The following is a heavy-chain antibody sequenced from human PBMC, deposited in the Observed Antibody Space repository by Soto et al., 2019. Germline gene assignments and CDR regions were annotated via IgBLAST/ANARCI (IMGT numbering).Heavy chain of an antibody. D-gene: IGHD2-2*01. J-gene: IGHJ6*04. CDR3: ARDQDIVVVPAAMYGMDV. CDR1: GYTFTSYY. V-gene: IGHV1-46*01. CDR2: INPSGGST. Sequence: ASVKVSCKASGYTFTSYYMHWVRQAPGQGLEWMGIINPSGGSTSYAQKFQGRVTMTRDTSTSTVYMELSSLRSEDTAVYYCARDQDIVVVPAAMYGMDVWGKGTTVTVSS.